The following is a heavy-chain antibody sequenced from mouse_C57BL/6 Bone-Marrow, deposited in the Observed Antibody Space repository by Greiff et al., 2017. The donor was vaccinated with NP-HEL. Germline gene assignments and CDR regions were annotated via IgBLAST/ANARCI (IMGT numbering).Heavy chain of an antibody. D-gene: IGHD5-5*01. J-gene: IGHJ4*01. CDR3: ARDPRPVYLSMDY. Sequence: EVMLVESGGGLVKPGGSLKLSCAASGFTFSSYAMSWVRQTPEKRLEWVATISDGGSYTYYPDNVKGRFTISRDNAKNNLYLQMSHLKSEDTAMYYCARDPRPVYLSMDYWGQGTSVTVSS. V-gene: IGHV5-4*01. CDR1: GFTFSSYA. CDR2: ISDGGSYT.